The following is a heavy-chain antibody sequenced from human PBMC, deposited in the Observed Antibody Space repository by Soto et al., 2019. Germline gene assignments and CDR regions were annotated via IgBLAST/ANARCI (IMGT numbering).Heavy chain of an antibody. CDR1: GGSFSGYY. V-gene: IGHV4-34*01. D-gene: IGHD2-2*02. Sequence: SETLSLTCAVYGGSFSGYYWSWIRQPPGKGLEWIGEINHSGSTNYNPSLKSRVTISVDTSKNQFSLKLSSVTAADTAVYYCARGRSSRGVVVVPAAIGLDYWGQGTLVTVSS. CDR3: ARGRSSRGVVVVPAAIGLDY. J-gene: IGHJ4*02. CDR2: INHSGST.